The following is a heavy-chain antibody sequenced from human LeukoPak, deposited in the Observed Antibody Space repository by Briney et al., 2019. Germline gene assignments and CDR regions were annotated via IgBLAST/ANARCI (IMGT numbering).Heavy chain of an antibody. D-gene: IGHD3-10*01. J-gene: IGHJ4*02. CDR2: ISAYNGNT. V-gene: IGHV1-18*01. Sequence: ASVKVSCKASGYTFTSYGISWVRQAPGQGLEWMGWISAYNGNTNYAQKLQGRVTMTTDTSTSTAYMEMRSLRSDDTAVYYCASYQIGEYYFDYWGQGTLVTVSS. CDR3: ASYQIGEYYFDY. CDR1: GYTFTSYG.